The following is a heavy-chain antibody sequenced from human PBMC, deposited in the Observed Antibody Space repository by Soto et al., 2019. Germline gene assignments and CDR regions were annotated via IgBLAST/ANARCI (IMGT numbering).Heavy chain of an antibody. J-gene: IGHJ4*02. CDR1: GFTFSSYW. V-gene: IGHV3-74*01. D-gene: IGHD1-1*01. CDR3: AGGQDNLAVNFDY. CDR2: INSDGSST. Sequence: GGSLRLSCAASGFTFSSYWMHWVRQAPGKGLVWVSRINSDGSSTSYADSVKGRFTISRDNARNTLYLQMNSLRADDTAVYYCAGGQDNLAVNFDYWGQGTPVTVSS.